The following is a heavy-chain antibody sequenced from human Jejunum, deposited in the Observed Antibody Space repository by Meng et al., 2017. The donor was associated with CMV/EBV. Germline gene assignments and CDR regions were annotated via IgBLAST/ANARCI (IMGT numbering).Heavy chain of an antibody. V-gene: IGHV3-7*01. D-gene: IGHD2-15*01. CDR2: IKQDGSAT. J-gene: IGHJ4*02. CDR3: VREDIVVFDY. CDR1: GFTYSNFW. Sequence: CAVSGFTYSNFWMSWVRQSPGMGLGWVANIKQDGSATYYADSVKGRFTISRDNAKNSLYLQMDNLRADDTAVYYCVREDIVVFDYWGQGTLVTVSS.